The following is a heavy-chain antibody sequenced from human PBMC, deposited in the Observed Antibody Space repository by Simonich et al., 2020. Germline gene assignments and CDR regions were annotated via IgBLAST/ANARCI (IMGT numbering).Heavy chain of an antibody. Sequence: EVQLVESGGGLVKPGGSLRLSCAASGFTFSSYSMNWVRLAPGKGREWVSAISSSSSYIYYADSVKGRFTISRDNAKNSLYLQMNSLRAEDTAVYYCAREQARGGAFDIWGQGTMVTVSS. J-gene: IGHJ3*02. CDR1: GFTFSSYS. CDR3: AREQARGGAFDI. V-gene: IGHV3-21*01. D-gene: IGHD3-16*01. CDR2: ISSSSSYI.